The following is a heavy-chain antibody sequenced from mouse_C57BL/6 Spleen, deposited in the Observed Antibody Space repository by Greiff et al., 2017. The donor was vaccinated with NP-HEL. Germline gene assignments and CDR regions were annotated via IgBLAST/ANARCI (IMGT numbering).Heavy chain of an antibody. CDR2: IDPSDSET. CDR1: GYTFTSYW. D-gene: IGHD1-1*02. J-gene: IGHJ4*01. V-gene: IGHV1-52*01. CDR3: ARNPSYGYYAMDY. Sequence: VQLQQPGAELVRPGSSVKLSCKASGYTFTSYWMHWVKQRPIQGLEWIGNIDPSDSETHYNQKFKDKATLTVDKSSSTAYMQLSSLTSEDSAVYYCARNPSYGYYAMDYWGQGTSVTVSS.